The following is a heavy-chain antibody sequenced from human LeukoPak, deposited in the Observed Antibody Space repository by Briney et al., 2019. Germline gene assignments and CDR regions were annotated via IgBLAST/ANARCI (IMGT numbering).Heavy chain of an antibody. Sequence: GGSLRLSCAASGFTFSSYAMSWVRQAPGKGREWVSAISGSGGSTYYADSVKGRFTISSDNSKNTLYLQMNSLRAEDTAVYYCAKPYIVGGENWFDTWGQGTLVTVS. D-gene: IGHD3-16*01. J-gene: IGHJ5*02. CDR2: ISGSGGST. V-gene: IGHV3-23*01. CDR1: GFTFSSYA. CDR3: AKPYIVGGENWFDT.